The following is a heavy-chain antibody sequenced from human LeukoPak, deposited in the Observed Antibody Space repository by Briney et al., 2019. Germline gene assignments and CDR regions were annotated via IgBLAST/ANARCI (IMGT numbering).Heavy chain of an antibody. D-gene: IGHD3-16*02. CDR2: ISGSGGST. V-gene: IGHV3-23*01. Sequence: GGSLRLSCAASEFSVGSNYMTWVRQAPGKGLEWVSAISGSGGSTYYADSVKGRFTISRDNSKNTLYLQMNSLRAEDTAVYYCAKGRDNPFGGVIELDYWGQGTLVTVSS. CDR1: EFSVGSNY. J-gene: IGHJ4*02. CDR3: AKGRDNPFGGVIELDY.